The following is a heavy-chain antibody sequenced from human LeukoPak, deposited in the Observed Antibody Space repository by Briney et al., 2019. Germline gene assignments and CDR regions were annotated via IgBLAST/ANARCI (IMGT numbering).Heavy chain of an antibody. CDR3: ARLMVRGVVMVFDY. Sequence: SETLSLTCTVSGGSISSYYWNWIRQPPGKGLELIGYIYYSGSTNYNPSVKSRVTISVDTSKNQFCLKLSSVTAADTAVYYCARLMVRGVVMVFDYWGQGTLVTVSS. CDR1: GGSISSYY. V-gene: IGHV4-59*01. J-gene: IGHJ4*02. CDR2: IYYSGST. D-gene: IGHD3-10*01.